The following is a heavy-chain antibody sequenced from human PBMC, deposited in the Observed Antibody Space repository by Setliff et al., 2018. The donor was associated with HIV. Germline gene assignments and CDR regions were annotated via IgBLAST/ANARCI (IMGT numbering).Heavy chain of an antibody. V-gene: IGHV4-4*09. CDR3: ARLDCSSSSGFVDY. CDR1: GGSISNFY. D-gene: IGHD2-2*01. Sequence: SETLSLTCTVSGVSGGSISNFYWSWIRQPPGKGLEWIGNIYTSGSTNYNPSLKSRVTISVDTSKNQFSLKLSSVTAADTAVYYCARLDCSSSSGFVDYWGQGTLVTVSS. CDR2: IYTSGST. J-gene: IGHJ4*02.